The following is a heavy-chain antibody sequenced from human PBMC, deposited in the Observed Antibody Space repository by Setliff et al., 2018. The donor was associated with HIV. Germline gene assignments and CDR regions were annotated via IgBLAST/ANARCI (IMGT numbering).Heavy chain of an antibody. CDR1: VAPSVVTT. D-gene: IGHD3-22*01. J-gene: IGHJ1*01. V-gene: IGHV4-34*01. Sequence: PSETCPSPALSMVAPSVVTTGTGSASPPGKGLEWIGEINHSGSTNYNPSLKSRVTISVDTSKNQFSLKLSSVTAADTAVYYCARRRITMIVAPFQHWGQGTLVTVSS. CDR2: INHSGST. CDR3: ARRRITMIVAPFQH.